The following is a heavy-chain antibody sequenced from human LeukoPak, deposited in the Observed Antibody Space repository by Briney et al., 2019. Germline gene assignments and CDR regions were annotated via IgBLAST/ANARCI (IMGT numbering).Heavy chain of an antibody. D-gene: IGHD3/OR15-3a*01. Sequence: ASVKVSCKAAGYTFTSNGISWVRQAPGQGLGWMGWIIAYNGNTNYAQTLQGRVTMTTDTSTSTSYMELRSLRSDDTAVYYCARVAGLDDAFDIWGQGTMVTVSS. CDR1: GYTFTSNG. CDR2: IIAYNGNT. CDR3: ARVAGLDDAFDI. J-gene: IGHJ3*02. V-gene: IGHV1-18*01.